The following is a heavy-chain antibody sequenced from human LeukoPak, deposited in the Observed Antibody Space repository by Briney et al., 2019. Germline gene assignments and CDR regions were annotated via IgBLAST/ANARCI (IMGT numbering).Heavy chain of an antibody. Sequence: SETLSLTCTVSGDSLSSYYWSWLRQPPGTGLEWIGYIYTSGGTNYIPSPKGRVTISIDTSKNQFSLKLSSVTAADSAVYYCARLTRLSTSPDRYYLDYWGQGTLVTVSS. CDR2: IYTSGGT. CDR1: GDSLSSYY. J-gene: IGHJ4*02. CDR3: ARLTRLSTSPDRYYLDY. D-gene: IGHD6-6*01. V-gene: IGHV4-4*09.